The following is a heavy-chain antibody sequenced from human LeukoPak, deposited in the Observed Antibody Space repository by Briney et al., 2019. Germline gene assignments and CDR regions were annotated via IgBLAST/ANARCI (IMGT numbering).Heavy chain of an antibody. Sequence: PSETLSLTCTVSGGSISGGSAYWGWIRQHPGKGLEWIGNIYYSGSTNYNPSLKSRVTISVDTSKNQFSLKLSSVTAADTAVYYCARDYRRYFDYWGQGTLVTVSS. CDR1: GGSISGGSAY. CDR3: ARDYRRYFDY. V-gene: IGHV4-61*01. CDR2: IYYSGST. J-gene: IGHJ4*02. D-gene: IGHD3-9*01.